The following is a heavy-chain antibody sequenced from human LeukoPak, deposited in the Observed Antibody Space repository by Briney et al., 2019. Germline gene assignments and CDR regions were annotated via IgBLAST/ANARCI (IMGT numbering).Heavy chain of an antibody. Sequence: GGSLRLSCAASGFTFGNFWMHWVRQAPGKGLEWVANIKQDGGEKYYADSVRGRFTTSRDNAKNSLHLQMNSLRVEDTAVYHCARRNYFNTDAWGQGTTVTVSS. CDR2: IKQDGGEK. J-gene: IGHJ6*02. CDR3: ARRNYFNTDA. D-gene: IGHD3-10*01. CDR1: GFTFGNFW. V-gene: IGHV3-7*03.